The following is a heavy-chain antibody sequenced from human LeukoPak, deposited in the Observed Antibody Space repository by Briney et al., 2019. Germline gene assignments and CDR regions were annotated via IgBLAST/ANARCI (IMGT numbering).Heavy chain of an antibody. V-gene: IGHV1-2*02. J-gene: IGHJ6*03. CDR3: ARDPSDIVVVPAAMVGHYYYMDV. Sequence: ASVKVSCKASGYTFTGYYMHWVRQAPGQGLEWMGWINPNSGGTNYAQKFQGRVTMTRDTSISTAYMELSRLRSDDTAVYYCARDPSDIVVVPAAMVGHYYYMDVWGKGTTVTVSS. CDR2: INPNSGGT. D-gene: IGHD2-2*01. CDR1: GYTFTGYY.